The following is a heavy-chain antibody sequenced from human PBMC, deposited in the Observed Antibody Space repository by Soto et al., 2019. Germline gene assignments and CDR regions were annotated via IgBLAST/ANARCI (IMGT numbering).Heavy chain of an antibody. Sequence: PGGSLRLSCAASGFTFSSYAMHWVRQAPGKGLEWVAVISYDGSNKYYADSVKGRFTISRDNSKNTLYLQMNSLRAEDTAVYYYASVQLGYCSSTSCYDSYFDYWSQGTLVTVSS. CDR1: GFTFSSYA. D-gene: IGHD2-2*01. CDR3: ASVQLGYCSSTSCYDSYFDY. J-gene: IGHJ4*02. V-gene: IGHV3-30-3*01. CDR2: ISYDGSNK.